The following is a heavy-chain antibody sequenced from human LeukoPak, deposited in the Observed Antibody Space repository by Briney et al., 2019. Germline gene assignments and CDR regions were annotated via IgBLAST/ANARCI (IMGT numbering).Heavy chain of an antibody. CDR3: ASMNPGIAVAF. J-gene: IGHJ4*02. D-gene: IGHD6-19*01. Sequence: GRSLRLSCAASGFTFSSYAMHWVRQAPGKGLEWVAVISYDGSNKYYADSVKGRFTISRDNSKNTLYLQMNSLRAEDTAVYYCASMNPGIAVAFWGQGTLVTVS. CDR2: ISYDGSNK. CDR1: GFTFSSYA. V-gene: IGHV3-30-3*01.